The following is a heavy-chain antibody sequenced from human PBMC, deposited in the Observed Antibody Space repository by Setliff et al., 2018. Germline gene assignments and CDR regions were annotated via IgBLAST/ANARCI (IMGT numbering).Heavy chain of an antibody. CDR3: AREGSIGWSQYFHH. J-gene: IGHJ1*01. Sequence: GVLRLSCAASGFTFSSFWMAWVRQSPGRGLEWVANINQDGSAQYYVDSVKGRFTISRDISTNTLFLEIDSLRSEDTGLYYCAREGSIGWSQYFHHWGQGTPVTVSS. CDR1: GFTFSSFW. D-gene: IGHD6-19*01. CDR2: INQDGSAQ. V-gene: IGHV3-7*01.